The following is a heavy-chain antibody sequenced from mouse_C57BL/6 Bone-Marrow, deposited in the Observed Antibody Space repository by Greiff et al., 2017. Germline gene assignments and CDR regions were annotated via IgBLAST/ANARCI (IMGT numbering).Heavy chain of an antibody. Sequence: VQLQESGPGLVQPSQSLSITCTVSGFSLTSYGVHWVRQSPGKGLEWLGVIWSGGSTDYNAAFISRLSISKDNSKSQVFFKMNSLQADDTAIYYCASPKIYYDYDGAWFAYWGQGTLVTVSA. CDR3: ASPKIYYDYDGAWFAY. CDR2: IWSGGST. CDR1: GFSLTSYG. V-gene: IGHV2-2*01. D-gene: IGHD2-4*01. J-gene: IGHJ3*01.